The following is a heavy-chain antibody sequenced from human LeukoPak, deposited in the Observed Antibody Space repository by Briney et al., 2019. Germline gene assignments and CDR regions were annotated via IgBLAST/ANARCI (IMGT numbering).Heavy chain of an antibody. CDR3: ARDGGHQLLIGNWFDP. CDR1: GFTFSRNS. D-gene: IGHD2-2*01. V-gene: IGHV3-21*04. Sequence: GGSLRLSCAASGFTFSRNSMNWVRQAPGKGLEWVSSISSSSSYIYYADSVKGRFTISRDNARNSLYLQMNSLRAEDTAVYYCARDGGHQLLIGNWFDPWGQGTLVTVSS. CDR2: ISSSSSYI. J-gene: IGHJ5*02.